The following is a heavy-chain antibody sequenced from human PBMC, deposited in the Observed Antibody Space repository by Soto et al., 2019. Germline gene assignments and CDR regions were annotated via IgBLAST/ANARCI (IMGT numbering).Heavy chain of an antibody. CDR3: ARSISVRSSSSGGYYYMDV. CDR2: TYYRSKWYN. CDR1: GDSVSSNSAA. J-gene: IGHJ6*03. Sequence: SQTLSLTCAISGDSVSSNSAAWNWIRQSPSRGLEWLGRTYYRSKWYNDYAVSVKSRITINPDTSKNQFSLQLNSVTPEDTAVYYCARSISVRSSSSGGYYYMDVWGKGTTVTVSS. D-gene: IGHD6-6*01. V-gene: IGHV6-1*01.